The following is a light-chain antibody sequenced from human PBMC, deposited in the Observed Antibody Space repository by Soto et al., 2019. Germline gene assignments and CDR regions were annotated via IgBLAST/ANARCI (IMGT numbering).Light chain of an antibody. J-gene: IGKJ4*01. Sequence: EIVLTQSPATLSVSPGERAALSCRASQSVSNNLAWYQQKPGQPPRLLIFGASTRATGIPARFSGSGSGTEFTLTISSLQSEDFAVYYCQQYDNWPLTVGGGTKV. CDR3: QQYDNWPLT. CDR1: QSVSNN. V-gene: IGKV3D-15*01. CDR2: GAS.